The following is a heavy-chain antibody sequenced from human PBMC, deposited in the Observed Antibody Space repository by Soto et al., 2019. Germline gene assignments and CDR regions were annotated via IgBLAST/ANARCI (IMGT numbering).Heavy chain of an antibody. V-gene: IGHV3-30-3*01. CDR3: ARVGDY. Sequence: QVQLVESGGGVVQPGRSLRLSCAASGFTFSSYAMHWVRQAPGKGLEWVAAISYDGSNKYYADSVKGRFTISRDNSKNTLYLQMNSLRAEDTAVYYCARVGDYWGQGTLVTVSS. D-gene: IGHD3-16*01. CDR2: ISYDGSNK. J-gene: IGHJ4*02. CDR1: GFTFSSYA.